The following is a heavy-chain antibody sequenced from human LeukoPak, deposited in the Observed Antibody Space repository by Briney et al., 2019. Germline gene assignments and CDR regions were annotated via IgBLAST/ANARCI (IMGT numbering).Heavy chain of an antibody. CDR3: ARQGVVVGAPFDS. CDR1: GYSFTSYW. Sequence: GESLKIPCKGSGYSFTSYWIGWVRQMPGKGLEWMGITYPGGSDTRYSPSFQGQVTISADKSISTAYLQWSGLKSSDSAMYYCARQGVVVGAPFDSWGQGTLVTVSS. J-gene: IGHJ4*02. V-gene: IGHV5-51*01. D-gene: IGHD2-15*01. CDR2: TYPGGSDT.